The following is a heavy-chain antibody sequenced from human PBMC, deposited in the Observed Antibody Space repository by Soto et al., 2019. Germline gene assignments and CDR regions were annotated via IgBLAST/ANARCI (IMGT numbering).Heavy chain of an antibody. V-gene: IGHV1-18*01. D-gene: IGHD4-17*01. CDR3: ARILSSPGEWNYGDYDWFEP. CDR2: ISAYNGNT. CDR1: GYTFTSYG. J-gene: IGHJ5*02. Sequence: ASVKVSCKASGYTFTSYGISWVRQAPGQGLEWMGWISAYNGNTNYAQKLQGRVTMTTDTSTSTAYMELRSLRSDDAAVYYCARILSSPGEWNYGDYDWFEPWGQGTLVTVSS.